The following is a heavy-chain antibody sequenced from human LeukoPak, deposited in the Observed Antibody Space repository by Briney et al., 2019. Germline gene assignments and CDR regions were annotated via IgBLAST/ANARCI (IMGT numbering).Heavy chain of an antibody. D-gene: IGHD4/OR15-4a*01. Sequence: GGSLRLSCAASGFTFSSYVMHWVRQAPGKGLEWVAVISYDGSNKHYADSVKGRFTISRDNSKNTLYLQMNSLRAEDTAVYYCAKDKSTSFYGGFDYWGQGTLVTVSS. CDR2: ISYDGSNK. CDR3: AKDKSTSFYGGFDY. CDR1: GFTFSSYV. V-gene: IGHV3-30*18. J-gene: IGHJ4*02.